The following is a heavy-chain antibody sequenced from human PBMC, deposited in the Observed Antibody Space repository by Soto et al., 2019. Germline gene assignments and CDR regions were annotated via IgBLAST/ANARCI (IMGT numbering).Heavy chain of an antibody. Sequence: QVQLVESGGGLVEPGGSLRLSCGASGFTFSDYYMTWIRQAPGKGLEWVSYIAGTSYYTNYADSVKGRFIISRDNAKSSLYLQVKSLRAEDTAVYYCARAKSSGRDDAFDIWGQGTGVTVSS. J-gene: IGHJ3*02. CDR2: IAGTSYYT. D-gene: IGHD1-26*01. V-gene: IGHV3-11*05. CDR1: GFTFSDYY. CDR3: ARAKSSGRDDAFDI.